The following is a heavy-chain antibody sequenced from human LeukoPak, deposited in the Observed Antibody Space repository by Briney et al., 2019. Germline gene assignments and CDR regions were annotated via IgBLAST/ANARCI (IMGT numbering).Heavy chain of an antibody. Sequence: PETLSLTCTVSGGSISSSSYYWGWIRQPPGKGLEWIGSIYYSGSTYYNPSLKSRVTISVDTSKNQFSLKLSSVTAADTAVYYCARVVLIPWGRLDYWGQGTLVTVSS. CDR1: GGSISSSSYY. D-gene: IGHD3-16*01. J-gene: IGHJ4*02. CDR3: ARVVLIPWGRLDY. CDR2: IYYSGST. V-gene: IGHV4-39*07.